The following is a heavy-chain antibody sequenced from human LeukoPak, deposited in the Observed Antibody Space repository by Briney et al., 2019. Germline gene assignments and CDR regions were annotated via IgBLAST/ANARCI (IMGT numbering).Heavy chain of an antibody. D-gene: IGHD3-10*01. J-gene: IGHJ5*02. Sequence: PGGSLRLSCAASGLTFSGYDMHWVRQAPGKGPGWVAVMSYGGQNERYADSVKGRFTVSRDNSENTLYLQMNGLTAEDTAMYYCARDSYQDYYGRFDPWGQGTLVIVSS. CDR3: ARDSYQDYYGRFDP. V-gene: IGHV3-30*03. CDR1: GLTFSGYD. CDR2: MSYGGQNE.